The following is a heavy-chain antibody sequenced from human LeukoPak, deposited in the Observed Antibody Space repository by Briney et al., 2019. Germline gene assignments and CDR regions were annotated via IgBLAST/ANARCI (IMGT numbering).Heavy chain of an antibody. J-gene: IGHJ4*02. CDR3: ARDRGYVPDY. CDR1: GFTFSSYW. V-gene: IGHV3-74*03. CDR2: IDSAASTT. D-gene: IGHD5-12*01. Sequence: PGGSLRLSCAASGFTFSSYWMHWVRQAPGKELEWVSCIDSAASTTTYADSVKGRFTISRDNAKNTLYLQMNSLRPEDTAVYFCARDRGYVPDYWGQGTLVTVSS.